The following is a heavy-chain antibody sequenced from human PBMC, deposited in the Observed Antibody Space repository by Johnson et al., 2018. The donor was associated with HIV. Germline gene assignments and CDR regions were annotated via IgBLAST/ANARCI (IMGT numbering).Heavy chain of an antibody. CDR3: AKVHIAARWSDAFDI. V-gene: IGHV3-30*18. J-gene: IGHJ3*02. CDR2: VSYDGTNE. Sequence: QVQLVESGGGVVQPGRSLRLSCVASGFTFRSYGMHWVRQAPGKGLEWVAFVSYDGTNEFYADSVKGRFTVSRDSSKNTLFLQMNSLRAEDTAVYFCAKVHIAARWSDAFDIWGQGTMVTVSP. D-gene: IGHD6-6*01. CDR1: GFTFRSYG.